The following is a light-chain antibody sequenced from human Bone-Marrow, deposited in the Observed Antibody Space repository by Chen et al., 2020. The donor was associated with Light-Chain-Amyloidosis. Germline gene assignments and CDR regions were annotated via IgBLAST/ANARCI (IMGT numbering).Light chain of an antibody. CDR3: QQSVNALT. V-gene: IGKV3-20*01. J-gene: IGKJ4*01. CDR2: GAT. CDR1: QTVSSRY. Sequence: EIVLTQSPDTLSLSPGERATLSCRPSQTVSSRYLAWYPQKPGQAPRLLIYGATNRATGSPDRFSGGGCWADSSLTVGRLEREGFAVYYCQQSVNALTFGLGTWVQIK.